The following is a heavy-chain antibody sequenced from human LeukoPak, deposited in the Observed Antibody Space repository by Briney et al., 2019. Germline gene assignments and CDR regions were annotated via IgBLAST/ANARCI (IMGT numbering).Heavy chain of an antibody. CDR2: INAGNGNT. Sequence: ASVKVSCKASGYTFTSYAMHWVRQAPGQRLEWMGWINAGNGNTKYSQKLQGRVTITRDTSASTAYMELSSLRSEDTAVYYCAKERPLARLVTTPLPDYWGQGTLVTVSS. J-gene: IGHJ4*02. D-gene: IGHD4-11*01. CDR3: AKERPLARLVTTPLPDY. CDR1: GYTFTSYA. V-gene: IGHV1-3*01.